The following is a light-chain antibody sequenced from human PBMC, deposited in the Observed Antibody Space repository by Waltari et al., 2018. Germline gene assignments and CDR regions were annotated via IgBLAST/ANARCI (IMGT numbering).Light chain of an antibody. Sequence: EIVLTQSPCTLSLSPGERATLSCRASQSVGRTLPWYQQKPGQAPSLLMSGASSSATGTPDRCRGSGSGTYFSLTISRLEPEDFAVYYCQHYVRLPATFGQGTKVEIK. V-gene: IGKV3-20*01. CDR3: QHYVRLPAT. J-gene: IGKJ1*01. CDR1: QSVGRT. CDR2: GAS.